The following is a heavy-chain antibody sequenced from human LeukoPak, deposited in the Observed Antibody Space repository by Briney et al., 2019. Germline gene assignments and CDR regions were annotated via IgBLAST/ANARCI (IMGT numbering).Heavy chain of an antibody. Sequence: GGSLRLSCVTSGFTFASSAMHWVRQAPGKGLEWMAGISYDGYDKYHANSVKGRFTISRDNPKNTLYLQMNSLGTDDTAVYYCARGNDYYTTYWGQGILVTVSS. CDR2: ISYDGYDK. J-gene: IGHJ4*02. V-gene: IGHV3-30-3*01. CDR1: GFTFASSA. D-gene: IGHD3-3*01. CDR3: ARGNDYYTTY.